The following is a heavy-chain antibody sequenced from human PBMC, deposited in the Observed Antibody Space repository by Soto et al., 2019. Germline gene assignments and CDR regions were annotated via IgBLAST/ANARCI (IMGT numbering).Heavy chain of an antibody. CDR1: GYTFTSYD. V-gene: IGHV1-8*01. CDR3: ASALMLGVVPAGEIGRDTPFDI. CDR2: MNPNSGNT. Sequence: ASVKVSCKASGYTFTSYDINWVRQATGQGLEWMGWMNPNSGNTGYAQKFQGRVTMTRNTSISTAYMELSSLRSEDTAVYYCASALMLGVVPAGEIGRDTPFDIWGQGTMVTVSS. J-gene: IGHJ3*02. D-gene: IGHD2-2*01.